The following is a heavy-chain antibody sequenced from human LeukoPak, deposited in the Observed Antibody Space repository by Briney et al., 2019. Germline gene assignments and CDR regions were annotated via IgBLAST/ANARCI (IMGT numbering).Heavy chain of an antibody. Sequence: SQTLSLTCTVSGGSLRSGDYSWQWIRQHPGTGLEWIGYIYYSGSTYYNPSLTSRVTMSVDTSKNQFSLKLSSVTAADTAIYYCARDHTETSSLNFRNYYYYGMDIWGQGTTVIVSS. CDR2: IYYSGST. J-gene: IGHJ6*02. CDR1: GGSLRSGDYS. D-gene: IGHD4-11*01. CDR3: ARDHTETSSLNFRNYYYYGMDI. V-gene: IGHV4-31*03.